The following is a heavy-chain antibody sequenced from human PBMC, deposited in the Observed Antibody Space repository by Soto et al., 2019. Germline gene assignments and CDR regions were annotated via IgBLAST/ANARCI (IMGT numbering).Heavy chain of an antibody. J-gene: IGHJ6*02. V-gene: IGHV4-34*01. CDR1: GRSFSGYY. Sequence: KASETLSLTCAVYGRSFSGYYWSWIRQPPGKGLEWIGEINHSGSTNYNPSLKSRVTISVDTSKNQFSLKLSSVTAADTAVYYCASIAVAGLPYYYYGMDVWGQGTTVTVSS. D-gene: IGHD6-19*01. CDR2: INHSGST. CDR3: ASIAVAGLPYYYYGMDV.